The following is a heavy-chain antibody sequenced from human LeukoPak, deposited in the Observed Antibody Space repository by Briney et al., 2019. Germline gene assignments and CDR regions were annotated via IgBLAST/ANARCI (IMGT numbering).Heavy chain of an antibody. J-gene: IGHJ4*02. Sequence: GGSLRLSCAASGITFSYYWMHWVRQAPGKGLVWVSRIDADGSSATYADSVKGRFTISRDNAKNTLYLQTNSLRAEDTAVYYCAREGGYDPFEYWGQGTLVTVSS. CDR3: AREGGYDPFEY. CDR2: IDADGSSA. CDR1: GITFSYYW. V-gene: IGHV3-74*01. D-gene: IGHD5-12*01.